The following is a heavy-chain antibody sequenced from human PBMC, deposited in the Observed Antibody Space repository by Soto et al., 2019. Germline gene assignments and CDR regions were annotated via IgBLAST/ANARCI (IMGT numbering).Heavy chain of an antibody. Sequence: SETLSLTCSVSGDSISYYYWSWIRQPPGRGLEWIGYVHHSDTTDYNPSLKSRLTISVDTSKNQFSLKLSSVTAADTAVYYCARDPILGYCSGGSCKPIWGQGTMVTVSS. CDR1: GDSISYYY. D-gene: IGHD2-15*01. CDR2: VHHSDTT. CDR3: ARDPILGYCSGGSCKPI. V-gene: IGHV4-59*12. J-gene: IGHJ3*02.